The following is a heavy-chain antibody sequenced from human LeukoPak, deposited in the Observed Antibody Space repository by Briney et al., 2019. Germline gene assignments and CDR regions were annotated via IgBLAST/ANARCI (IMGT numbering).Heavy chain of an antibody. CDR2: IYHSGST. V-gene: IGHV4-4*02. J-gene: IGHJ3*02. CDR1: GGSISSSNW. D-gene: IGHD6-13*01. Sequence: SGTLSLTGAVSGGSISSSNWWRWVSQPPGKGLEWIGEIYHSGSTNYNPSLKSRVTISVDTSNNQFSLKLSSVTAAATAVYYCAREVAAAGAFDIWGQGTMVTVSS. CDR3: AREVAAAGAFDI.